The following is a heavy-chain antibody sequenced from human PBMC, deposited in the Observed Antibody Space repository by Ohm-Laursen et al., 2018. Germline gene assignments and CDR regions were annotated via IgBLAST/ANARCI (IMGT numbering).Heavy chain of an antibody. CDR1: GASISSEY. J-gene: IGHJ6*02. CDR2: IYYRGTT. D-gene: IGHD2-15*01. V-gene: IGHV4-59*07. Sequence: SDTLSLTCTVSGASISSEYWTWIRQPPGKGLEWIGYIYYRGTTNYNPSLKSRVTISVDTSKNQFSLKLSSVTAADTAVYYCARGYLVAPYYYYGMDVWGQGTTVTVSS. CDR3: ARGYLVAPYYYYGMDV.